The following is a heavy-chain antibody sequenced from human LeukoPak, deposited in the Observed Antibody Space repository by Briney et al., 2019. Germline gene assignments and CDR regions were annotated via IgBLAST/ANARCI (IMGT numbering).Heavy chain of an antibody. V-gene: IGHV3-33*06. J-gene: IGHJ5*02. CDR2: IWYDGSNK. D-gene: IGHD3-9*01. Sequence: GGSLRLSCAASGFTFSSYGMHWVRQAPGKGLEWVAVIWYDGSNKYYADSVKGRFTISRDNSKNTLYLQMNYLRAEDTAVYYCAKDPTSVGGRHDWLLDSWGQGTLVTVSS. CDR1: GFTFSSYG. CDR3: AKDPTSVGGRHDWLLDS.